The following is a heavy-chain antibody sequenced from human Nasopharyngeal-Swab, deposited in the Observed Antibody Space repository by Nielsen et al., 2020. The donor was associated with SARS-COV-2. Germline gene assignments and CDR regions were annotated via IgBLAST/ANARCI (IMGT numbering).Heavy chain of an antibody. Sequence: GESLKISCSASGFPFRDYSMNWVRQAPGKGLEWVSSIGRYGTDIFHADSVKGRFSVFRDAANKSIYLQMRSLRAEDTAVYYCARGTVFGVANGMDVWGHGTTVIVSS. J-gene: IGHJ6*02. CDR2: IGRYGTDI. V-gene: IGHV3-21*01. CDR1: GFPFRDYS. CDR3: ARGTVFGVANGMDV. D-gene: IGHD3-3*01.